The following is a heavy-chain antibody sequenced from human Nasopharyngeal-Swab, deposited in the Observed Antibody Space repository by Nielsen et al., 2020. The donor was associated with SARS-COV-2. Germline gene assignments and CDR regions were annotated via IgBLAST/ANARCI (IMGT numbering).Heavy chain of an antibody. D-gene: IGHD1-7*01. V-gene: IGHV3-30-3*01. CDR2: VSYDGSSK. CDR3: ARDIITGTIVGAFDI. Sequence: WIRQPPGKGLEWVAVVSYDGSSKYYADSVKGRFTISRDNAKNSLYLQMNSLRAEDTAVYYCARDIITGTIVGAFDIWGQGTMVTVSS. J-gene: IGHJ3*02.